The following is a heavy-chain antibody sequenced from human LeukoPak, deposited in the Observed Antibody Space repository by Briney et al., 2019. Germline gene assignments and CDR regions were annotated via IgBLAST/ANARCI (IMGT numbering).Heavy chain of an antibody. V-gene: IGHV3-74*01. Sequence: GGSLRLSCAASGFTFSTYWMHWVRQAPGKGLVWVSRINTDGSSTSYADSVKGRFTISRDNSKNTLYLQMNSLRAEDTAVYYCAKDRCSNGIGCYYYYMDVWGKGTTVTISS. CDR3: AKDRCSNGIGCYYYYMDV. CDR1: GFTFSTYW. D-gene: IGHD2-8*01. J-gene: IGHJ6*03. CDR2: INTDGSST.